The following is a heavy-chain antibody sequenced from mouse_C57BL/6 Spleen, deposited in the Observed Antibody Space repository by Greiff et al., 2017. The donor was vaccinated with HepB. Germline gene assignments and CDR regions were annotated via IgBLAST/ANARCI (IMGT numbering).Heavy chain of an antibody. Sequence: QVQLKQSGAELVRPGTSVKVSCKASGYAFTNYLIEWVKQRPGQGLEWIGVINPGSGGTNYNEKFKGKATLTADKSSSTAYMQLSSLTSEDSAVYFCAREPTVVGGGFAYWGQGTLVTVSA. V-gene: IGHV1-54*01. CDR1: GYAFTNYL. CDR2: INPGSGGT. J-gene: IGHJ3*01. D-gene: IGHD1-1*01. CDR3: AREPTVVGGGFAY.